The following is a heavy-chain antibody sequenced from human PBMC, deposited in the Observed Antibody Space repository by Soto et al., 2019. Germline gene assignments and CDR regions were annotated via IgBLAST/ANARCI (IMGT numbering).Heavy chain of an antibody. D-gene: IGHD2-21*01. CDR1: GGSISSYY. CDR3: ARMWCPTFAS. J-gene: IGHJ4*02. CDR2: TYYSGST. Sequence: QVQLQESGPGLVKPSETLSLTCTVSGGSISSYYWSWIRQPPGKGLEWIGYTYYSGSTNYNPSLQSGPTISVGTCKIHCPLQLSPVTAADTAVYYCARMWCPTFASWGQGTLVTVSS. V-gene: IGHV4-59*01.